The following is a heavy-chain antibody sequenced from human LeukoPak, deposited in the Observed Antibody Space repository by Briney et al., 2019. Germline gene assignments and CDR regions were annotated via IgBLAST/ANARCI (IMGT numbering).Heavy chain of an antibody. D-gene: IGHD5-18*01. Sequence: PSETLSLTCTVSGGSISSSSYYWGWIRQPPGKGLEWIGSIYYSGSITYNPSLESRVTISLDMSKNQFSLKLNSVTAADMAVYYCARGGHSYGSFRLYFDYWGQGTLVTVSS. J-gene: IGHJ4*02. CDR1: GGSISSSSYY. CDR3: ARGGHSYGSFRLYFDY. CDR2: IYYSGSI. V-gene: IGHV4-39*07.